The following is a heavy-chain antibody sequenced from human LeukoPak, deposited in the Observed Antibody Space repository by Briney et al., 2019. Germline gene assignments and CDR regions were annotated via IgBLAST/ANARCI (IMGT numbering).Heavy chain of an antibody. J-gene: IGHJ3*02. CDR1: GYSISSGYY. CDR2: IYHSRST. CDR3: ARFAIIAGAAFDI. Sequence: SETLSLTCTVSGYSISSGYYWGWIRQPPGKGLEWIGSIYHSRSTYYNPSLKSRVTISVDTSKNQFSLKLSSVTAADTAVYYCARFAIIAGAAFDIWGQGTMVTVSS. D-gene: IGHD3-10*01. V-gene: IGHV4-38-2*02.